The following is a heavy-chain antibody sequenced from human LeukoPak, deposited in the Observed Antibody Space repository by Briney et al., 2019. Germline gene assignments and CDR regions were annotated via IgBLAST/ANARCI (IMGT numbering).Heavy chain of an antibody. CDR2: IYSGGDS. CDR3: ARHANGVLDH. J-gene: IGHJ4*02. Sequence: KTSETLSLTCTVSGASISRSAYYWAWIRQPPGKGLEWIGGIYSGGDSDHNPSLKSRITMSVDTSNNHFSLNVSYVTAADTAVYYCARHANGVLDHWGQGTLVTVSS. CDR1: GASISRSAYY. V-gene: IGHV4-39*01. D-gene: IGHD2-8*01.